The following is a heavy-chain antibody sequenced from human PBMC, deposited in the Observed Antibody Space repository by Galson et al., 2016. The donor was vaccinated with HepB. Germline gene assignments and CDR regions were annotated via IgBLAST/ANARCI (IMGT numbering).Heavy chain of an antibody. D-gene: IGHD6-19*01. Sequence: QSGAEVTKPGESLKISCQGSGSSFTTYWIGWVRQMPGKGLEWMGIIYPGDSDTRYNPSFQGQVTISADKSISTAYLQWSSLKASDTAMYFCARHDTSGWNYFDVWGQGTLVTVSP. CDR3: ARHDTSGWNYFDV. CDR2: IYPGDSDT. CDR1: GSSFTTYW. J-gene: IGHJ4*02. V-gene: IGHV5-51*01.